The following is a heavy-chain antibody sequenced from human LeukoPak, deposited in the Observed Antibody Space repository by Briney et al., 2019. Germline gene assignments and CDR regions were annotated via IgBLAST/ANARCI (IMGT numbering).Heavy chain of an antibody. Sequence: GGSLRLSCAASGFTVSSNYMSWVRQAPGKGLEWVSVIYSGGSTYYADSVKGRFTISRDNSKNTLYLQMNSLRAEDTAVYYCARDPLDGDDDYAYWGQGTLVTVSS. J-gene: IGHJ4*02. V-gene: IGHV3-53*01. D-gene: IGHD4-17*01. CDR2: IYSGGST. CDR1: GFTVSSNY. CDR3: ARDPLDGDDDYAY.